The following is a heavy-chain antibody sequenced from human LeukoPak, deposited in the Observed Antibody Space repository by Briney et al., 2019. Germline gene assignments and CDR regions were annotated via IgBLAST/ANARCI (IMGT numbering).Heavy chain of an antibody. J-gene: IGHJ4*02. CDR3: ARDGDIEGDIVVVPAAYFDY. D-gene: IGHD2-2*01. Sequence: SETLSLTCTVSGGSISSSSYYWGWIRQPPGKGLEWIGSIYYSGSTYYNPSLKSRVTMSVDTSKNQFSLKLSSVTAADTAVYYCARDGDIEGDIVVVPAAYFDYWGQGTLVTVSS. V-gene: IGHV4-39*07. CDR2: IYYSGST. CDR1: GGSISSSSYY.